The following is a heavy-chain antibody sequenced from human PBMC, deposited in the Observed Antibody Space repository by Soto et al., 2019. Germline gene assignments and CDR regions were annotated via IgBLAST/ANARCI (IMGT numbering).Heavy chain of an antibody. D-gene: IGHD4-4*01. J-gene: IGHJ6*02. CDR2: INHSGST. CDR3: ARGSNSDYYYGMDV. CDR1: CGSFRGYY. V-gene: IGHV4-34*01. Sequence: SETLSPPRAVYCGSFRGYYWSWIRPPPGKGLEWIGEINHSGSTNYDPSLKSRVTISVDTSKNQFSLKLSSVTAADTAVYYCARGSNSDYYYGMDVWGQGTTVTVSS.